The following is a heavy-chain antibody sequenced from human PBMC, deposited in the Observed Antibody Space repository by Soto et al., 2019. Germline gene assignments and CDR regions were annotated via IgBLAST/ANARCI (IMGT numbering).Heavy chain of an antibody. CDR1: GGSITSYY. Sequence: SQTLSLTCTFSGGSITSYYWSWIPQPPGKGLEWIGYIFHGLGPNYNSSLRGRVSISVDTSRNQFALKLSSVTAADTAVYYCARELDSSSPKSFIDYWGQGTLVTVSS. V-gene: IGHV4-4*08. D-gene: IGHD6-6*01. J-gene: IGHJ4*02. CDR2: IFHGLGP. CDR3: ARELDSSSPKSFIDY.